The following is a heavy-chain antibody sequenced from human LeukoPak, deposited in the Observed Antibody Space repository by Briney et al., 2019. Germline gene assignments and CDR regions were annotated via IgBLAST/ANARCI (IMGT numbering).Heavy chain of an antibody. J-gene: IGHJ6*03. CDR2: INPHSGST. V-gene: IGHV1-8*01. CDR1: GYTFTSYD. D-gene: IGHD5-18*01. CDR3: SRGGYSYEYYYYYYYMDV. Sequence: ASVKVSCRASGYTFTSYDINWVRQATGQGLEWMGWINPHSGSTGYAQKFQGRVTMTRNTSISTAYMELSSLRSEDTAVYYCSRGGYSYEYYYYYYYMDVWGKGTTVTVSS.